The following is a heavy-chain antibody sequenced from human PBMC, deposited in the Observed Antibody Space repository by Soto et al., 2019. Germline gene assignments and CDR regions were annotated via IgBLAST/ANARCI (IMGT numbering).Heavy chain of an antibody. CDR1: GGSISSGVYY. J-gene: IGHJ4*02. CDR3: ARDQGGSSWYPGY. Sequence: SETLSLTCTVSGGSISSGVYYWSWIRQHPGKGLEWIGYIYYSGSTYYNPSLKSRVTISVDTSKNQFSLKLSSVTAADTAVYYCARDQGGSSWYPGYWGQGTLVTVSS. V-gene: IGHV4-31*03. CDR2: IYYSGST. D-gene: IGHD6-13*01.